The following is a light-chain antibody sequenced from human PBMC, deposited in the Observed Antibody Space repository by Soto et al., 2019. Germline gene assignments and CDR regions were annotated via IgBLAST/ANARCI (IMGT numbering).Light chain of an antibody. CDR1: QSVGSY. CDR2: NAS. CDR3: QQRSNWPSFT. V-gene: IGKV3-11*01. J-gene: IGKJ3*01. Sequence: EIVLTQSPATLSLSPGERATLSCRASQSVGSYLAWYQQKPGQAPRLLIYNASNRATGIPARFSGSGSGTDFALIISSLEPGEFAVYYCQQRSNWPSFTFGLWTKVDIK.